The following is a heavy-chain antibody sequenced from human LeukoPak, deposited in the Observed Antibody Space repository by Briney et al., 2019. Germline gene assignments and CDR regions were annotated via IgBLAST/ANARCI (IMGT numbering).Heavy chain of an antibody. V-gene: IGHV4-38-2*02. Sequence: SETLSLTCTVSGYSISSGYYWGWIRQPPGKGLEWIGNIYHSGSTYNNPSLQSRVTISVDTSKNQFSLKLSSVTASDTAVYFCAREGYSYGCPNYFDYWGQGALVTVSS. J-gene: IGHJ4*02. CDR3: AREGYSYGCPNYFDY. CDR1: GYSISSGYY. CDR2: IYHSGST. D-gene: IGHD5-18*01.